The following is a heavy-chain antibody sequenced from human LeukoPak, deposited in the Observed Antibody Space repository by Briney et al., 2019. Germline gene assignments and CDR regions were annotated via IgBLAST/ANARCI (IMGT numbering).Heavy chain of an antibody. Sequence: ASVKVSCKASGYTFTSYDINWVRQATGQGLEWMGWMNPNSGNTGYAQKFQGRVTITRNTSISTAYMELSSLRSEDTAVYYCARVSDYYDSSGYYSNYMDVWGKGTTVTVSS. D-gene: IGHD3-22*01. V-gene: IGHV1-8*03. CDR3: ARVSDYYDSSGYYSNYMDV. J-gene: IGHJ6*03. CDR2: MNPNSGNT. CDR1: GYTFTSYD.